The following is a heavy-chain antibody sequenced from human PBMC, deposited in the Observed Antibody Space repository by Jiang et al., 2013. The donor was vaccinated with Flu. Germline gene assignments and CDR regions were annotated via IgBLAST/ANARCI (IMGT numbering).Heavy chain of an antibody. Sequence: QLLESGGGLVQPGGSLRVSCAASGFTFSSYAMSWVRQAPGKGLEWVSGISGSGGSTYYADSVKGRFTISRDNSKNTLYLQMNSLRVEDTAVYYCAKGRSSEVLAAKIGFDYWGQGTLVTVSS. V-gene: IGHV3-23*01. D-gene: IGHD2-15*01. CDR3: AKGRSSEVLAAKIGFDY. CDR2: ISGSGGST. CDR1: GFTFSSYA. J-gene: IGHJ4*02.